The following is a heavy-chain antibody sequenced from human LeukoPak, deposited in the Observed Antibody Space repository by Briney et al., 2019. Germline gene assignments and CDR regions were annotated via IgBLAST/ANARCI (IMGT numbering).Heavy chain of an antibody. V-gene: IGHV4-39*07. CDR3: ARIVVAGNGYNSFDP. J-gene: IGHJ5*02. CDR2: ISYGGST. CDR1: GGSVIISNYY. D-gene: IGHD6-19*01. Sequence: SETLSLTCTVSGGSVIISNYYWGWVRQPPGKGLEWIGIISYGGSTYYNPSLQSRVTISVDTSKNQFSLKLRSVTAADTAVYYCARIVVAGNGYNSFDPWGQGTLVTVSS.